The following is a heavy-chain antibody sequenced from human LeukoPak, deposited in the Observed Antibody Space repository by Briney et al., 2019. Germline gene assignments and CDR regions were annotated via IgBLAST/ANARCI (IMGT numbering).Heavy chain of an antibody. V-gene: IGHV3-48*03. CDR2: ISSSGSTI. D-gene: IGHD3-10*01. Sequence: GGPLRLSCAASGFTFSSYEMNWVRQAPGKGLEWVSYISSSGSTIYYADSVRGRFSISRDNAKNSLYLQMNSLRAEDMAVYYCARAISEESIWGQGTLVTVSS. CDR3: ARAISEESI. J-gene: IGHJ4*02. CDR1: GFTFSSYE.